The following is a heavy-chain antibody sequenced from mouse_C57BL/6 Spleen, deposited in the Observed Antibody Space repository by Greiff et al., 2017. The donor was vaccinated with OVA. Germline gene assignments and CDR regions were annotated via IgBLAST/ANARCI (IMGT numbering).Heavy chain of an antibody. J-gene: IGHJ1*03. D-gene: IGHD1-1*01. CDR1: GYAFSSSW. Sequence: QVQLQQSGPELVKPGASVKISCKASGYAFSSSWMNWVKQRPGKGLEWIGRLYPGDGDTNYNGKFKGKATLTADKSSSTAYMQLSSLTSEDSAVYFCAYYYGSSLGYFDVWGTGTTVTVSS. V-gene: IGHV1-82*01. CDR3: AYYYGSSLGYFDV. CDR2: LYPGDGDT.